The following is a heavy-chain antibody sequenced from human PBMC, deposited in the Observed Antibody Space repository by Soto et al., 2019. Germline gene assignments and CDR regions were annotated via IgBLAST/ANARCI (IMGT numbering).Heavy chain of an antibody. CDR3: VRVNLCMVGVTGATCYGVAV. Sequence: PSETLSLTCTVSGGSISGSGYYWGWIRQPPGKGLVWVGSIYYSGNTYYNPSLKSRVTMSVDTPNNHFSLKLSSVTAADTAIYYCVRVNLCMVGVTGATCYGVAVWGQGTTVTVSS. CDR1: GGSISGSGYY. D-gene: IGHD1-26*01. CDR2: IYYSGNT. J-gene: IGHJ6*02. V-gene: IGHV4-39*02.